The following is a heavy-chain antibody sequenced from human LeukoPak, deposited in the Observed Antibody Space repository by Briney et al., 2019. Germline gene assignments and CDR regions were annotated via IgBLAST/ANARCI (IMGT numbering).Heavy chain of an antibody. J-gene: IGHJ4*02. Sequence: GASVKVSCKASGGTFSSYAISWVRQAPGQGLEWMGGIIPIFGTANYAQKFQGRVTITADESTSTAYMELSSLRSEDTAAYYCASNKHGYSNYFDYWGQGTLVTVSS. D-gene: IGHD3-22*01. CDR3: ASNKHGYSNYFDY. CDR2: IIPIFGTA. CDR1: GGTFSSYA. V-gene: IGHV1-69*13.